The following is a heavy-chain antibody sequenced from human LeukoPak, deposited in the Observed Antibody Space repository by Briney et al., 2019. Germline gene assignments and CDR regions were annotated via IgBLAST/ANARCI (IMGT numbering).Heavy chain of an antibody. D-gene: IGHD1-26*01. CDR2: ISAYNGNT. V-gene: IGHV1-18*01. J-gene: IGHJ4*02. Sequence: ASVKVSCKASGYTFTSYGISWVRQAPGQGLEWMGWISAYNGNTNYAQKLQGRVTMTTDTSTSTAYMELRSLRPDDTAVYYCARVGSSRIVGATYADYWGQGTLVTVSS. CDR3: ARVGSSRIVGATYADY. CDR1: GYTFTSYG.